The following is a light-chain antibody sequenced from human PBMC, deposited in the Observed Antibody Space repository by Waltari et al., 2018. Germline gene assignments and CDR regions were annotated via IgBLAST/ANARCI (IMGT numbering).Light chain of an antibody. Sequence: SYELTQPPSVSVSPGQTARITCSGHELPRQYAYWFQQKSGQAPRLVIFEETKRPSGLPERFSGSSSGTVATLTITGAQVDDEADYYCYSSDSTGLRVFGGGTTVVVL. CDR2: EET. CDR1: ELPRQY. CDR3: YSSDSTGLRV. J-gene: IGLJ1*01. V-gene: IGLV3-10*01.